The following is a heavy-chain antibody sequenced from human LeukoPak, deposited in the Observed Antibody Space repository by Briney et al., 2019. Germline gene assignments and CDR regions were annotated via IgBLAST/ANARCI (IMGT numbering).Heavy chain of an antibody. CDR3: AREPFSYYYDSSGYRLGGYYGMDV. J-gene: IGHJ6*02. CDR1: GGTFSSYA. D-gene: IGHD3-22*01. Sequence: SVKVSCKASGGTFSSYAISWVRQAPGQGLEWMGRIIPILGIANYAQKFQGRVTITADKSTSTAYMELSSLRSEDTAVYYCAREPFSYYYDSSGYRLGGYYGMDVWGQGTTVTVSS. CDR2: IIPILGIA. V-gene: IGHV1-69*04.